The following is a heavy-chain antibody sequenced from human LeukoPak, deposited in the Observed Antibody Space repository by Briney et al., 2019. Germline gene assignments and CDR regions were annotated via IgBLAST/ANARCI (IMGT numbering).Heavy chain of an antibody. V-gene: IGHV3-7*01. CDR3: ARDIDWLDC. J-gene: IGHJ5*01. CDR2: IKQDGSEI. D-gene: IGHD2-15*01. CDR1: GFTFSSHG. Sequence: GGTLRLSCAASGFTFSSHGMNWVGQAPGKGLEWVANIKQDGSEIYSGDSLKGRFTISRDNAKNSLYLQMNSLRGEDTAVYYCARDIDWLDCWGQGTLVTVSS.